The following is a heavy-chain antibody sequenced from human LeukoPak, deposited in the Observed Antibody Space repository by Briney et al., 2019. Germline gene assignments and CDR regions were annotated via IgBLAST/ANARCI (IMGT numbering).Heavy chain of an antibody. V-gene: IGHV3-9*01. D-gene: IGHD6-6*01. Sequence: GGSLRLSCAASGFTFDDYAMHWVRQAPGKGLEWVSGISWNSGSIGYADSVKGRFTISRDNAKNSLYLQMNSLRAEDTALYYCAKDVGSSSSLPFDCWGQGTLVTVSS. J-gene: IGHJ4*02. CDR3: AKDVGSSSSLPFDC. CDR1: GFTFDDYA. CDR2: ISWNSGSI.